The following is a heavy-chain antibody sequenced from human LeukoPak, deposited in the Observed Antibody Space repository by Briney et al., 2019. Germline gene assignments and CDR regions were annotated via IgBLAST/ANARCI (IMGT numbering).Heavy chain of an antibody. D-gene: IGHD2-15*01. J-gene: IGHJ6*02. CDR3: ARYCTSGSCHPSYYYGMDV. V-gene: IGHV3-21*01. Sequence: GGSLRLSCAVSGFTFSSYNINWVRQAPGKGLEWVSSISSSSSYKFYADSVKGRFTISRDNAKNSLYLQMNSLRAEDTAVYYCARYCTSGSCHPSYYYGMDVWGQGTTVTVSS. CDR2: ISSSSSYK. CDR1: GFTFSSYN.